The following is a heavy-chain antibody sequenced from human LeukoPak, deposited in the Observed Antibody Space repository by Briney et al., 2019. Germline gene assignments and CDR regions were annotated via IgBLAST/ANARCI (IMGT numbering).Heavy chain of an antibody. CDR2: GGGKGSSG. Sequence: PGGSLSLSCAVSRFTFDSYAMTWVHQAPGKGLEWVSTGGGKGSSGYYADSVNGPFTISRDNSKNPLYLQMNSLRAEDTAVYYCARGTPIAAAGTGNFDYWGQGTLVTVSS. D-gene: IGHD6-13*01. V-gene: IGHV3-23*01. CDR3: ARGTPIAAAGTGNFDY. J-gene: IGHJ4*02. CDR1: RFTFDSYA.